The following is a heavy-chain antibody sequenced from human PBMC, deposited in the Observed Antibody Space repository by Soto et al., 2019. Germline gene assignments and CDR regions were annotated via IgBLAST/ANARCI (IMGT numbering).Heavy chain of an antibody. CDR2: ISSSSSTI. CDR3: ARLNSSWYTQFDY. V-gene: IGHV3-48*01. Sequence: GGSLRLSCAASGFTFSSYSMNWVRQAPGKGLEWVSYISSSSSTIYYADSVKGRFTISRDNAKNSLYLQMNSLRAEDTAVYYCARLNSSWYTQFDYWGQGTLVTVSS. J-gene: IGHJ4*02. CDR1: GFTFSSYS. D-gene: IGHD6-13*01.